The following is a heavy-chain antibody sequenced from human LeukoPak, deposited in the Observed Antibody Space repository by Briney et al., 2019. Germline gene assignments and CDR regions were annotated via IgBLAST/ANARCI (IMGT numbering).Heavy chain of an antibody. J-gene: IGHJ4*02. V-gene: IGHV7-4-1*02. CDR1: GYTFASYG. D-gene: IGHD6-13*01. CDR3: ARGEGYSSYGSETDY. CDR2: INTNTGNP. Sequence: ASVKVSCKASGYTFASYGISWVRQAPGQGLEWMGWINTNTGNPTYAQGFTGRFVFSLDTSVSTAYLQISSLKAEDTAVYYCARGEGYSSYGSETDYWGQGTLVTVSS.